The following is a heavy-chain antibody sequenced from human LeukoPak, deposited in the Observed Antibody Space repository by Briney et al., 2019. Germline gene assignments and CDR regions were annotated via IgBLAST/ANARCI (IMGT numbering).Heavy chain of an antibody. Sequence: GGSLRLSCAASGFTFSSYAMSWVRQAPGKGLEWVSAISGSGGSTSYADSVKGRFTITRDNSKNTLYLQMNSLRPEDAAIYFCAKDAHVLSFLEWLLDPQRYFDYWGQGTRVTVSS. CDR3: AKDAHVLSFLEWLLDPQRYFDY. V-gene: IGHV3-23*01. CDR2: ISGSGGST. J-gene: IGHJ4*02. D-gene: IGHD3-3*02. CDR1: GFTFSSYA.